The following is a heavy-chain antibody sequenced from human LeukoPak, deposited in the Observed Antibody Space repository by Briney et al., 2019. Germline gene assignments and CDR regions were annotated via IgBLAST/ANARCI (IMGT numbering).Heavy chain of an antibody. CDR2: IYYSGST. CDR3: ARSPSGSYFNY. D-gene: IGHD1-26*01. J-gene: IGHJ4*02. Sequence: SETLSLTCTVSGGSISSYYWGWIRQPPGKGLEWIGSIYYSGSTYYNPSLKSRVTISVDTSKNQFSLKLSSVTAADTAVYYCARSPSGSYFNYWGQGTLVTVSS. V-gene: IGHV4-39*07. CDR1: GGSISSYY.